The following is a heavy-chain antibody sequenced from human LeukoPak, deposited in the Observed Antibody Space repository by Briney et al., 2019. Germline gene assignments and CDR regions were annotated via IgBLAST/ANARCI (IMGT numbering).Heavy chain of an antibody. CDR3: AKVGWAAAGTLIDY. CDR1: GFTFSSYA. Sequence: GPLRLSCAASGFTFSSYAMSWVRQAPGKGLEWVSAISGSGGSTYYADSVKGRFTISRDNSKNTLYLQMNSLRAEDTAVYYCAKVGWAAAGTLIDYWGQGTLVTVSS. J-gene: IGHJ4*02. CDR2: ISGSGGST. D-gene: IGHD6-13*01. V-gene: IGHV3-23*01.